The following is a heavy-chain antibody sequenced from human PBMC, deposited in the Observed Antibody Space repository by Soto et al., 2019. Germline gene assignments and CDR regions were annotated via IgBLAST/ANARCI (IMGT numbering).Heavy chain of an antibody. CDR1: GGSFSGYY. D-gene: IGHD2-21*01. CDR2: IYYSGST. V-gene: IGHV4-34*01. J-gene: IGHJ6*02. Sequence: PSETLSLTCAVYGGSFSGYYWSWIRQPPGKGLEWIGSIYYSGSTYYNPSLKSRVTISVDTSKNQFSLKLSSVTAADTAVYYCARHIRGNSCMDVWGQGTTVTVSS. CDR3: ARHIRGNSCMDV.